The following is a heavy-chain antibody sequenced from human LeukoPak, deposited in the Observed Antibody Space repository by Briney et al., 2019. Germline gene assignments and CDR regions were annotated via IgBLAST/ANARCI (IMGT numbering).Heavy chain of an antibody. CDR2: IYYGGT. J-gene: IGHJ4*02. CDR3: ARGTWSSSIDY. V-gene: IGHV4-30-4*01. CDR1: GGSFSSGSYY. Sequence: SETLSLTCTVSGGSFSSGSYYWSWIRQPPGKGLEYIGYIYYGGTYYNPSLKSRVTISVDTSKNQFSLKLSSVTAADTAVYYCARGTWSSSIDYWGQGTLVTVSS. D-gene: IGHD6-6*01.